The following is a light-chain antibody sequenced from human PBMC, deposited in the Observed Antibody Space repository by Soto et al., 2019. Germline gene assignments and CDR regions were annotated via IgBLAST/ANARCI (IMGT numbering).Light chain of an antibody. CDR3: QYYDSSLSGVV. Sequence: QSVLTQPPSVSGSPGQRVTISCTGSSSNIGARYDVHWYQQLPGTAPKLLIYGNINRPSGVPDRFSGSKSDTSASLAITGLQAEDEADYYCQYYDSSLSGVVFGGGTKVNVL. CDR2: GNI. J-gene: IGLJ2*01. V-gene: IGLV1-40*01. CDR1: SSNIGARYD.